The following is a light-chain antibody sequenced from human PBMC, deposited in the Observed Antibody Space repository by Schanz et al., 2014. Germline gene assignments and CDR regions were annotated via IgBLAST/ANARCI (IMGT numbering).Light chain of an antibody. CDR2: DVS. J-gene: IGLJ3*02. V-gene: IGLV2-11*01. CDR3: CSYAGSYTLWV. CDR1: SSDVGGYNY. Sequence: QSALTQPPSASGSPGQSVTISCTGTSSDVGGYNYVSWYQQHPGKAPKLMIYDVSNRPSGVSNRFSGSKSGNTASLTISGLQAEDEADYYCCSYAGSYTLWVFGGGTKLTVL.